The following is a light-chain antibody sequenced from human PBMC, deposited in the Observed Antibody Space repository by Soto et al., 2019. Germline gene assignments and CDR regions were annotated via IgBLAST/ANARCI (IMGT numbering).Light chain of an antibody. CDR2: LAS. CDR3: QQHKSYPVT. CDR1: QSISSS. Sequence: DIQMTQSPSTLSASVGDRVTITCRASQSISSSLAWYQQKPGKAPQLLIYLASSLDSGVPSRSSGSGSGTEFTLTISSVQPDDFGTYYCQQHKSYPVTFGGGTKVEIK. J-gene: IGKJ4*01. V-gene: IGKV1-5*01.